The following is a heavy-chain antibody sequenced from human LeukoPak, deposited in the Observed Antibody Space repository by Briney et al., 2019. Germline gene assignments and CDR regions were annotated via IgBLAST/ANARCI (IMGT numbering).Heavy chain of an antibody. Sequence: ASVKVSCKASGYTFTGYYMHWVRQAPGQGLEWMGWIDPNSGGTNYAQKFQGRVTMTRDTSISTAYMELSRLRSDDTAVYYCARDRDDYVWGSYRYYFGYWGQETLVTVSS. CDR1: GYTFTGYY. D-gene: IGHD3-16*01. V-gene: IGHV1-2*02. CDR2: IDPNSGGT. J-gene: IGHJ4*02. CDR3: ARDRDDYVWGSYRYYFGY.